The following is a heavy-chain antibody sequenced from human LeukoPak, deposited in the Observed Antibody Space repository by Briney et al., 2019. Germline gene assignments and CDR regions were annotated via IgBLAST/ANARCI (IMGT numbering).Heavy chain of an antibody. CDR3: AKGGYYDSSGSDFDY. V-gene: IGHV3-23*01. J-gene: IGHJ4*02. D-gene: IGHD3-22*01. CDR1: GFTFSSYA. Sequence: PGGSLRLSCAASGFTFSSYAMSWVRQAPGKGLEWVSAISGSGGSTYYADSVKGRFTISRDNSKNTLYLQMNSLRAEDTAVYYCAKGGYYDSSGSDFDYWGQGTLVTVSS. CDR2: ISGSGGST.